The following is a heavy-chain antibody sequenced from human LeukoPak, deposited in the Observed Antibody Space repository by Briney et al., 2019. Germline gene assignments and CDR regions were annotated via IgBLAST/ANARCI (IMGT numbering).Heavy chain of an antibody. Sequence: GGSLRLSCAASGFIFRSYGMHWVRQTPGKGLGWVAVISYDGSNKYYADSVKGRFTISRDNSKNTLYLQMNSLRPEDTAVYYCAKDKLQLLILDYFDYWGQGTLVTVSS. J-gene: IGHJ4*02. CDR1: GFIFRSYG. D-gene: IGHD4-11*01. V-gene: IGHV3-30*18. CDR3: AKDKLQLLILDYFDY. CDR2: ISYDGSNK.